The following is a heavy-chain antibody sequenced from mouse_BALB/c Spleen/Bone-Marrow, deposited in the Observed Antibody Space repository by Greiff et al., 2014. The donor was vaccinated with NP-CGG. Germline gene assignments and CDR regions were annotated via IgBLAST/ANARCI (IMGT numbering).Heavy chain of an antibody. J-gene: IGHJ2*01. CDR3: ARPRGYDYDFDY. D-gene: IGHD2-4*01. CDR1: GFDFSRYW. Sequence: VQLKESGGGLVQPGGSLKLSCAASGFDFSRYWMSWVRQAPGKGLEWIGEINPDSSMINYTPSLKDKFIISRDNAKNTLYLQMSKVRSEDTALYYCARPRGYDYDFDYWGQGTTLTVSS. V-gene: IGHV4-1*02. CDR2: INPDSSMI.